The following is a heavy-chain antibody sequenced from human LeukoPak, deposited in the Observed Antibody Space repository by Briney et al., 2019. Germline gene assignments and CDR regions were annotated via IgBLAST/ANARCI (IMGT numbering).Heavy chain of an antibody. CDR1: GGSISSSSYY. D-gene: IGHD3-3*01. J-gene: IGHJ4*02. Sequence: PSETLSLTCTVSGGSISSSSYYLGWIRQPPGKGLEWIVSIYYSGSTYYNPSLKSRVTISVDTSKNQFSLKLSSVTAADTAVYYCARTSPDFWSGYYLHYFDYWGQGTLVTVSS. CDR3: ARTSPDFWSGYYLHYFDY. V-gene: IGHV4-39*01. CDR2: IYYSGST.